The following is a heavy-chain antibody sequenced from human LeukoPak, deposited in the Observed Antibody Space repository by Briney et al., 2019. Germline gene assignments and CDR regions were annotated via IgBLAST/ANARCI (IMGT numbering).Heavy chain of an antibody. V-gene: IGHV1-18*01. D-gene: IGHD3-22*01. CDR2: ISAYNGNT. CDR3: ARDPWGGDSSGYYSVFDY. J-gene: IGHJ4*02. CDR1: GYTFTSYG. Sequence: ASVKVSCKASGYTFTSYGISWVRQAPGQGLEWMGWISAYNGNTNYAQKLQGRVTITTDTSTSTAYMELRGLRSDDTAVYYCARDPWGGDSSGYYSVFDYWGQGTLVTVSS.